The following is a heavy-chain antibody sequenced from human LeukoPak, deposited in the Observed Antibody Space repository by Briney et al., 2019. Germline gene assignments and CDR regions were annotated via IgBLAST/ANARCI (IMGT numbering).Heavy chain of an antibody. CDR1: GYSISSGYY. D-gene: IGHD3-3*01. CDR3: ARSRGFGVVIITGVNWFDP. J-gene: IGHJ5*02. Sequence: KTSQTLSLTCAVSGYSISSGYYWGWIRQPPGKGLEWIGSIYHSGSTYYNPSLKSRVTISVDTSKNQFSLKLSSVTAADTAVYYCARSRGFGVVIITGVNWFDPWGQGTLVTVSS. V-gene: IGHV4-38-2*01. CDR2: IYHSGST.